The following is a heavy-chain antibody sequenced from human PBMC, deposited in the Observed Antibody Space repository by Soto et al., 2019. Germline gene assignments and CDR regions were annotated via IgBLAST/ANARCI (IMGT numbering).Heavy chain of an antibody. CDR3: ARADPDASVGY. J-gene: IGHJ4*02. CDR1: GASMSSHY. V-gene: IGHV4-59*11. CDR2: ISYSGST. Sequence: SEPLSLTCTVSGASMSSHYWTWLRQSPGKGLEWIGYISYSGSTYYNPSHKSRVTISADTSRNQFSLKLSAVISADTAVYYCARADPDASVGYWGQGTLVTVSS. D-gene: IGHD3-16*01.